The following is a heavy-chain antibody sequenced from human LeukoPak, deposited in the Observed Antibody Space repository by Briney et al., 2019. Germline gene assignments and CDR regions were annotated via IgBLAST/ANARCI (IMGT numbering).Heavy chain of an antibody. Sequence: GGSLRLSCAASGFTFSSYSMNWVRQAPGKGLEWVSSISSSSSYIYYADSVKGRFTISRDNAKNSLYLQMNSLRAEDTAVYYCARDRSMIVPCDIWGQGTMVTVSS. CDR3: ARDRSMIVPCDI. D-gene: IGHD3-22*01. CDR2: ISSSSSYI. V-gene: IGHV3-21*01. CDR1: GFTFSSYS. J-gene: IGHJ3*02.